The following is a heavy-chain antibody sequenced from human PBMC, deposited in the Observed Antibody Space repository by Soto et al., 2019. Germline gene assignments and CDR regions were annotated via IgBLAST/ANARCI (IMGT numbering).Heavy chain of an antibody. CDR1: GFTFSSYA. Sequence: GGSLRLSCAASGFTFSSYAMSWVRQAPGKGLEWVSAISGTGGSTYHADSVKGRFTISRDNSKNTLYLQMNSLRAEDTAVYYCARRLSSGSYFDYWGQGTLVTVSS. CDR3: ARRLSSGSYFDY. J-gene: IGHJ4*02. CDR2: ISGTGGST. D-gene: IGHD6-19*01. V-gene: IGHV3-23*01.